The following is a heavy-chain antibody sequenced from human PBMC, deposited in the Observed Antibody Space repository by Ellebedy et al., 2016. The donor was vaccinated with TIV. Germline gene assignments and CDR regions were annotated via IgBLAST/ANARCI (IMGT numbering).Heavy chain of an antibody. V-gene: IGHV4-39*07. CDR3: ARGHDYYDSSGYHAFDI. CDR1: GASISSSNYY. Sequence: GSLRLXXTVSGASISSSNYYWTWIRQPPGKGLEWVGNIYYSGTTYYNPSLKSRVTISVDTSKNQFSLKLSSVTAADTAVYYCARGHDYYDSSGYHAFDIWGQGTMVTVSS. J-gene: IGHJ3*02. D-gene: IGHD3-22*01. CDR2: IYYSGTT.